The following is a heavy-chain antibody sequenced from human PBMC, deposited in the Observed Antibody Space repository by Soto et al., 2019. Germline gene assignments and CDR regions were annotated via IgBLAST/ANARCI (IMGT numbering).Heavy chain of an antibody. D-gene: IGHD2-8*02. Sequence: EVQMVESGGGFIQPGRSLGLSCAASGFTFDDYAMHWVRRVPGRGLEWVSSITWNGNVIGYADSVKGRFTVSRANAKNSLYLQMSDLRPEDTALYSCAKGGPDAFCAGGRCYFDSWGQGIQVTVTS. J-gene: IGHJ4*03. V-gene: IGHV3-9*01. CDR3: AKGGPDAFCAGGRCYFDS. CDR2: ITWNGNVI. CDR1: GFTFDDYA.